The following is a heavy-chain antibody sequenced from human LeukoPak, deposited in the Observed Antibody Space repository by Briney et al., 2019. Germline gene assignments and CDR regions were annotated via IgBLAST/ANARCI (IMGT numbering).Heavy chain of an antibody. CDR2: INHSGST. CDR1: GDSFSGYY. V-gene: IGHV4-34*01. CDR3: ARGHEIAVAGSTADSYYYGMDV. D-gene: IGHD6-19*01. Sequence: SETLSLTCAVYGDSFSGYYWSWLRQPPGKGLEWVGEINHSGSTNYNPSLKSRVTISVDTSKNQFSLKLSSVTAADTAVYYCARGHEIAVAGSTADSYYYGMDVWGKGTTVTVSS. J-gene: IGHJ6*04.